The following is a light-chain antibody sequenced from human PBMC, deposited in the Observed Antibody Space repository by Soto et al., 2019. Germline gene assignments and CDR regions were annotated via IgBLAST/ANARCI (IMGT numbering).Light chain of an antibody. Sequence: DIQMNQSPATLPASVGDRVTITCRASQSISTRLAWYQQKSGHAPKLLIYEASSLGSGVPSRFGGSGSGTEFTLTISSLQPDDFATYYCQQYNSYSVTFGQGTKVDIK. CDR1: QSISTR. V-gene: IGKV1-5*03. CDR3: QQYNSYSVT. CDR2: EAS. J-gene: IGKJ1*01.